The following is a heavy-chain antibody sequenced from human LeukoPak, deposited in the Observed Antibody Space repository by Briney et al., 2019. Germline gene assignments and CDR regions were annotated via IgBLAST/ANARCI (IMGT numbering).Heavy chain of an antibody. CDR2: IVVGSGNT. J-gene: IGHJ3*01. D-gene: IGHD4-23*01. Sequence: SVMVSCTASGFTFTSSAVQWVRQARGQRLEWIGWIVVGSGNTNYAQKFQEGVTITRDMSTSTVYMELSSLRSEDTAVYYCAAEGRPTVVTFRKGAVDLWGQGTMVTVSS. V-gene: IGHV1-58*01. CDR1: GFTFTSSA. CDR3: AAEGRPTVVTFRKGAVDL.